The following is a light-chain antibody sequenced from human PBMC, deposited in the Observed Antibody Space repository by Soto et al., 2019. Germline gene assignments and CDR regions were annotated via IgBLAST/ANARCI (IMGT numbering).Light chain of an antibody. CDR1: SSDVGGYNY. J-gene: IGLJ2*01. CDR3: SSYTSSSTLVV. CDR2: DVT. Sequence: QSVLTQPASVSGSPGQSITISCSGTSSDVGGYNYVSWYQQHTGKAPKLMIYDVTNRPSGVSNRFSGSKSGNSASLTISGLQAEDVADYYCSSYTSSSTLVVFGGGTKLTVL. V-gene: IGLV2-14*01.